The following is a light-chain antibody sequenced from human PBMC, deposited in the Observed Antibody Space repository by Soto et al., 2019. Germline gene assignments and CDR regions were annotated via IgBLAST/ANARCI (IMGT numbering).Light chain of an antibody. Sequence: DIQMTQSPSTLSASVGDRVTITCRASQSISTSLAWYQQKPGKAPNLLIYKASSLESGVPSRFSGSGSGTEFTLTISGLLPDDFATYYCQQPPSALRTFGQGTKVDIK. CDR3: QQPPSALRT. J-gene: IGKJ1*01. CDR2: KAS. CDR1: QSISTS. V-gene: IGKV1-5*03.